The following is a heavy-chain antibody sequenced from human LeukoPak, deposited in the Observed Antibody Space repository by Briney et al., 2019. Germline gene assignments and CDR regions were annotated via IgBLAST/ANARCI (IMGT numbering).Heavy chain of an antibody. CDR3: AKRIIGYCSGDSCYYDY. Sequence: GGSLRLSCEASGFTFSNYAMSWVRQAPGKGLEWLSAISGSGSNTHYADSVKGRFTISRDNSKNTLYLQINSLRAEDTAVYYCAKRIIGYCSGDSCYYDYWGHGTLLTVSS. CDR1: GFTFSNYA. D-gene: IGHD2-15*01. V-gene: IGHV3-23*01. J-gene: IGHJ4*01. CDR2: ISGSGSNT.